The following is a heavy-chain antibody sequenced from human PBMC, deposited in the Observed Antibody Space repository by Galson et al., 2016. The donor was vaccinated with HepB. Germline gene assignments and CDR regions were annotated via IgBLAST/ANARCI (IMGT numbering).Heavy chain of an antibody. J-gene: IGHJ5*02. CDR2: IYSGGGK. Sequence: SLRLSCAASGFTVSSNYMSWVRQAPGKGLEWVSVIYSGGGKYYADSVKGRFTISRDNSKNTLYLQMNSLRAEDTAVYYCAREKGYCSGGSCENWFDPWGQGTLVTVSS. CDR1: GFTVSSNY. V-gene: IGHV3-53*01. CDR3: AREKGYCSGGSCENWFDP. D-gene: IGHD2-15*01.